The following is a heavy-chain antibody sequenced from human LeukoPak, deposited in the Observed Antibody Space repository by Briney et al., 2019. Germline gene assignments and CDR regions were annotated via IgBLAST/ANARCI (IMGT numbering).Heavy chain of an antibody. D-gene: IGHD3-22*01. J-gene: IGHJ1*01. CDR3: ARAADYYDSSGYEYFQH. CDR1: GGTFSSYA. V-gene: IGHV1-69*13. Sequence: SVKVSCKASGGTFSSYAISWVRQAPGQGLEWMGGIIPIFGTANYAQKFQGRVTITADESTSTAYMELSSLRSEDTAVYYCARAADYYDSSGYEYFQHWGQGTLVTVSS. CDR2: IIPIFGTA.